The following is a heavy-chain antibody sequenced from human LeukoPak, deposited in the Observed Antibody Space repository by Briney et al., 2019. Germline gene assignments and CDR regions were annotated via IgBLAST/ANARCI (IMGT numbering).Heavy chain of an antibody. CDR3: AKVLHRSGWYFDY. CDR2: ISGSGGST. D-gene: IGHD6-19*01. CDR1: GFTFSSYA. V-gene: IGHV3-23*01. J-gene: IGHJ4*02. Sequence: GGSLRLSCAASGFTFSSYAMSWVRQAPGKGLEWVSAISGSGGSTYYADSVKGRFTISRDNPKNTLYLQMNSLRAEDTAVYYCAKVLHRSGWYFDYWGQGPLVTVSS.